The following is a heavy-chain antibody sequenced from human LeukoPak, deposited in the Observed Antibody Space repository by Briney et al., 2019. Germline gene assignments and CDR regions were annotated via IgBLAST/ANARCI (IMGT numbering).Heavy chain of an antibody. J-gene: IGHJ4*02. Sequence: GGSLRLSCAASGFTVSGNYMSWVCQAPGKGLEWVSVIYSGGNTYYADSVKGRFTISRDDSENTLYFQMNNLRAEDTAVYYCARVRPSSWYYFDYWGQGTLVTVSS. CDR3: ARVRPSSWYYFDY. D-gene: IGHD6-13*01. CDR2: IYSGGNT. V-gene: IGHV3-53*01. CDR1: GFTVSGNY.